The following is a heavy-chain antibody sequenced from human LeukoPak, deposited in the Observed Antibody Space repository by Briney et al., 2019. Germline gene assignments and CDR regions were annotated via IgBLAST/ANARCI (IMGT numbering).Heavy chain of an antibody. CDR3: AKGSAVADIYFDY. D-gene: IGHD6-19*01. Sequence: GGSLRLSCAAAGFTFRSYAMNWVRQGPGKGLEWVSTMSASDAGTYYADSVKGRFTISRDNSKNTLYLQMNSLRAEDTAVYYCAKGSAVADIYFDYWGQGTLVTVSS. CDR1: GFTFRSYA. J-gene: IGHJ4*02. CDR2: MSASDAGT. V-gene: IGHV3-23*01.